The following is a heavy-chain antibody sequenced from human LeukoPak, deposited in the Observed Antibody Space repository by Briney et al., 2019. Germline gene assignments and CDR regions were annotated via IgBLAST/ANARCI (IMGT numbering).Heavy chain of an antibody. CDR1: GYTFTSYY. CDR2: INPTGGST. D-gene: IGHD2-2*01. Sequence: ASVNVSCKASGYTFTSYYVHWVRQAPGQGLEWMGIINPTGGSTSYAQKFQGRVTMTRDRSTSTIFMELSSLRSEDTAVYYCARDYQPNDFDYWGQGTRVTVSS. CDR3: ARDYQPNDFDY. V-gene: IGHV1-46*01. J-gene: IGHJ4*02.